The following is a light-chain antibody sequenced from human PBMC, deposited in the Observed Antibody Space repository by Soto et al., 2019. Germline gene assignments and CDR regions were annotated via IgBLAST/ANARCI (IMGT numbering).Light chain of an antibody. Sequence: EIVMTPSPATLSVSPGEGATLSCKASQNVYNNLAWYQQRPGQPPRLLIYDASTRATGISARFSGSGYGTKFTLTISSLQSEDSAVYFCQQCRNWPLTFGGGTKVDIK. J-gene: IGKJ4*01. CDR1: QNVYNN. CDR3: QQCRNWPLT. V-gene: IGKV3-15*01. CDR2: DAS.